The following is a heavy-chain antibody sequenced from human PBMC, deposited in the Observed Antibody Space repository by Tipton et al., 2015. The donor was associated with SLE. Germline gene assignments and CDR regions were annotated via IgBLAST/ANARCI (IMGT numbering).Heavy chain of an antibody. CDR3: ARRHDISGWYGAFDI. J-gene: IGHJ3*02. D-gene: IGHD6-19*01. CDR1: GYSFTSYW. V-gene: IGHV5-10-1*01. Sequence: VQLVQSGAEVKKPGESLKISCKGSGYSFTSYWIGWVRQMPGKGLEWMGRIDPSDSYTNYSPSFQGHVTISADKSISTAYLQWSSLKASDTAMYYCARRHDISGWYGAFDIWGQGTMVTFSS. CDR2: IDPSDSYT.